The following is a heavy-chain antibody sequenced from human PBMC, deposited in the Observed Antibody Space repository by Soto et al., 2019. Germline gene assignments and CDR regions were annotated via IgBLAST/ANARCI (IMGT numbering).Heavy chain of an antibody. J-gene: IGHJ4*02. CDR2: ISGSGGST. Sequence: EVQLLESGGGLVQPGGSLRLSCAASGFTFSNYAVTWVRQAPGKGLEWVSTISGSGGSTYYADSVKGRFTISRDNSKNTLYLQMNSLRAEDTDVNYCAKDQGSSWYEIDYWGQGTPVTVSS. D-gene: IGHD6-13*01. CDR1: GFTFSNYA. V-gene: IGHV3-23*01. CDR3: AKDQGSSWYEIDY.